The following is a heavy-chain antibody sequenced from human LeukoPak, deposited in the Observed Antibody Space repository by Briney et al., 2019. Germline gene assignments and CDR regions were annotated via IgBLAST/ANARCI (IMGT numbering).Heavy chain of an antibody. D-gene: IGHD2-21*01. CDR1: GGSVSSGDYY. V-gene: IGHV4-61*08. J-gene: IGHJ4*02. CDR3: ARDNSALDY. CDR2: IYYSGST. Sequence: SETLSLTCSVSGGSVSSGDYYRNWIRQPPGKGLEWVGYIYYSGSTNYNPSLKSRLSISVDRSKNQFSLKLKSVTAADTAVYYCARDNSALDYWGQGTLVTASS.